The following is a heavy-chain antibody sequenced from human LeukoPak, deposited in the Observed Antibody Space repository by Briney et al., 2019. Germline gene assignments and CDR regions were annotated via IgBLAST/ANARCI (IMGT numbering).Heavy chain of an antibody. J-gene: IGHJ4*02. CDR2: ISAYSGNT. D-gene: IGHD1-26*01. CDR1: GYTFTSYG. CDR3: ARDREVGATDDFDY. V-gene: IGHV1-18*01. Sequence: ASVKVSCKASGYTFTSYGISWVRQAPGQGLEWMGWISAYSGNTNYAQKLQGRVTMTTDTSTSTAYMEPRSLSSDDTAVFYCARDREVGATDDFDYWGQGALVTVSS.